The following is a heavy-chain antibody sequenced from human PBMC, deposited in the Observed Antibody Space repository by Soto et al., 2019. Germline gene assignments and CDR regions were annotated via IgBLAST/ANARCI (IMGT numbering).Heavy chain of an antibody. CDR1: GFTFSDFE. J-gene: IGHJ4*02. CDR3: ARRTGTAPRFDY. Sequence: QVQLVESGGGVVQPGRSLRLSCSASGFTFSDFEMYWVRQAPGKGLDWVAFISYDGSNQYYAGSVKGRFTVSRDNSKNTPFLLMNSLRPEDTAVYFGARRTGTAPRFDYWGQGTLVTVSS. V-gene: IGHV3-30-3*01. CDR2: ISYDGSNQ. D-gene: IGHD1-7*01.